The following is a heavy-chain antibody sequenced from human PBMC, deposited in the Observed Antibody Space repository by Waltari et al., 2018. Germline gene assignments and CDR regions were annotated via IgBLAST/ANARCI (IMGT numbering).Heavy chain of an antibody. D-gene: IGHD6-6*01. Sequence: QVQLQQWGAGLLKPSETLSLTCAVYGGSFSGYYWSWIRQPPGKGLEWIGEINHSGRTNYNPSLKSRVTISVDTSKNQFSLKLSSVTSADTAVYYCARGLAAPDVWGKGTTVTVSS. V-gene: IGHV4-34*01. CDR1: GGSFSGYY. J-gene: IGHJ6*04. CDR2: INHSGRT. CDR3: ARGLAAPDV.